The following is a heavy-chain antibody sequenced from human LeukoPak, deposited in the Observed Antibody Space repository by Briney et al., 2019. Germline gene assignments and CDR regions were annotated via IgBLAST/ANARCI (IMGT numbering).Heavy chain of an antibody. J-gene: IGHJ1*01. Sequence: GASVKVSCKASGYTFTGYYMHWVRQAPGQGLEWMGRINPNSGGTNYAQKFHGRVTMTRDTSISTAYMELSRLRSDDTAVYYCARVRYCSSTSCYIDEYFQHWGQGTLVTVSS. CDR2: INPNSGGT. V-gene: IGHV1-2*06. CDR1: GYTFTGYY. D-gene: IGHD2-2*01. CDR3: ARVRYCSSTSCYIDEYFQH.